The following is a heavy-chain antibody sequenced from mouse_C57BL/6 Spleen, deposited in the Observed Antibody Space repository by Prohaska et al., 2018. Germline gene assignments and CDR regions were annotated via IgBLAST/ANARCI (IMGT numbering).Heavy chain of an antibody. D-gene: IGHD1-1*01. CDR1: GFTFRNYW. J-gene: IGHJ2*01. CDR2: IRLKYENEAT. V-gene: IGHV6-3*01. CDR3: TGPGSSLGD. Sequence: EVKLEESGGGLVQPGGSMKLSCVASGFTFRNYWMNWVRQSPEKGLEWVTQIRLKYENEATHYAESVKGRFTNSREYSKSSVYRQMNNLRAEDTGIYYCTGPGSSLGDWGQGTTLTVSS.